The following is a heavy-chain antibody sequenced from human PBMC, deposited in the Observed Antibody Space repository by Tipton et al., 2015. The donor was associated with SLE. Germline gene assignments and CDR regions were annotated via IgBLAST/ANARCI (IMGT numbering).Heavy chain of an antibody. J-gene: IGHJ5*02. Sequence: SLRLSCAASGFTFSDHYMAWVRQAPGKGLEWVGRTRDKANSYNTEYAASVKGRFTILRDDSQNSLYLQMNSLKTEDTAVYYCTRGGESFWSGYYVSWGQGTLVTVSS. V-gene: IGHV3-72*01. CDR3: TRGGESFWSGYYVS. CDR2: TRDKANSYNT. D-gene: IGHD3-3*01. CDR1: GFTFSDHY.